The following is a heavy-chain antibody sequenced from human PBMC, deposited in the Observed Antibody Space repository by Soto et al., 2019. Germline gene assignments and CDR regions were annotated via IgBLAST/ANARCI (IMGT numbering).Heavy chain of an antibody. Sequence: SETLSLTCTVSGGSISSGDYYWSWIRQPPGKGLEWIGYIYYSGSTYYNPSLKSRVTISVDTSKNQFSLKLSSVTAADTAVYYCARGTYYYDSSGYPPPFFDYWGQGTLVTVSS. CDR1: GGSISSGDYY. D-gene: IGHD3-22*01. V-gene: IGHV4-30-4*01. CDR3: ARGTYYYDSSGYPPPFFDY. CDR2: IYYSGST. J-gene: IGHJ4*02.